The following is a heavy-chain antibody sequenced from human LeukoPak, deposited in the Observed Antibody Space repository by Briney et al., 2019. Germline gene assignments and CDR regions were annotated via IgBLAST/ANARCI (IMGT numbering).Heavy chain of an antibody. CDR3: ARDGYGPTDY. Sequence: SETLSLTCTVSGGSFSGPYWSCIRQTAAKGLEWIGYIYHNGDTRYTPSLKSRVTMSVDTSKNQFSLKLNSVTPADTAVYYCARDGYGPTDYWGKGSLVTVSS. V-gene: IGHV4-59*11. D-gene: IGHD5-18*01. CDR2: IYHNGDT. CDR1: GGSFSGPY. J-gene: IGHJ4*02.